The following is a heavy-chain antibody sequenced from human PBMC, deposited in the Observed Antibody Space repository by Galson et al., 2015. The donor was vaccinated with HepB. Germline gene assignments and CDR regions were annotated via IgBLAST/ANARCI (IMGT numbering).Heavy chain of an antibody. J-gene: IGHJ4*02. CDR3: ARAAYGSGGSCWGFDY. CDR1: GFTFSDYY. V-gene: IGHV3-72*01. CDR2: TRNKANSYTT. D-gene: IGHD2-15*01. Sequence: SLRLSCAASGFTFSDYYMDWVRQAPGKGLEWVGRTRNKANSYTTEYAASVKGRFTISRDESYNSLYLQMNSLQTEDKAVYYCARAAYGSGGSCWGFDYRGQGALVTVSS.